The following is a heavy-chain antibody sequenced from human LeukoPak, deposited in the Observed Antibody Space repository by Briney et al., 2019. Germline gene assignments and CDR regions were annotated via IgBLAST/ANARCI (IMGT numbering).Heavy chain of an antibody. CDR3: ATYSHWVAGDV. D-gene: IGHD3-16*01. V-gene: IGHV3-7*01. CDR1: GFTFSKSW. Sequence: GGSLRLPCAASGFTFSKSWMSWVRQAPGKGLEWVANMNEDGSEKDYVDSVKGRFTISRDNARKSLYLQMSSLRAEDTAVYYCATYSHWVAGDVWGQGTTVTVSS. J-gene: IGHJ6*02. CDR2: MNEDGSEK.